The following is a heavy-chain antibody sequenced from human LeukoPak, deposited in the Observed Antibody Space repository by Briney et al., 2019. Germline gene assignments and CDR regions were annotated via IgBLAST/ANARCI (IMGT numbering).Heavy chain of an antibody. D-gene: IGHD2-15*01. CDR2: IIPILGIA. CDR1: GYTFSSFG. CDR3: ARPLGYCSGGSCPTDYYYYGMDV. Sequence: SVKVSCKTSGYTFSSFGITWVRQAPGQGLEWMGRIIPILGIANYAQKFQGRVTITADKSTSTAYMELSSLRSEDTAVYYCARPLGYCSGGSCPTDYYYYGMDVWGQGTTVTVSS. J-gene: IGHJ6*02. V-gene: IGHV1-69*04.